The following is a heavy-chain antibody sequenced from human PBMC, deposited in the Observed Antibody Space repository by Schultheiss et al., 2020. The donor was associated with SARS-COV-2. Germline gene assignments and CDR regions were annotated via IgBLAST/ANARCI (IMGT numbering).Heavy chain of an antibody. D-gene: IGHD3-9*01. CDR1: GGTFSSYA. V-gene: IGHV1-69*13. J-gene: IGHJ4*02. CDR2: IIPIFGTA. Sequence: SVKVSCKASGGTFSSYAISWVRQAPGQGLEWMGGIIPIFGTANYAQKFQGRVTITADDSTSTAYMELSSLRSEDTAVYYCARSKQTYYDILTGFPPYFDYWGQGTLVTVSS. CDR3: ARSKQTYYDILTGFPPYFDY.